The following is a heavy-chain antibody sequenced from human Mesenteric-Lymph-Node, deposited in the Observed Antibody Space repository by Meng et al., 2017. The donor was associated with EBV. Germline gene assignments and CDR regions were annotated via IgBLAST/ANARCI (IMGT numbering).Heavy chain of an antibody. Sequence: QVRLQESGPGLGKPYQTLSLTCAVSGDSISSGDNYWGWIRQPPGKGLEWIGYIYYSGSTYYNPSLKSRVSISVDTSKNQFSLKLSSVTAADTAVYYCARGGYCSSISCYVDYWGQGTLVTVSS. CDR2: IYYSGST. D-gene: IGHD2-2*01. CDR3: ARGGYCSSISCYVDY. CDR1: GDSISSGDNY. J-gene: IGHJ4*02. V-gene: IGHV4-30-4*01.